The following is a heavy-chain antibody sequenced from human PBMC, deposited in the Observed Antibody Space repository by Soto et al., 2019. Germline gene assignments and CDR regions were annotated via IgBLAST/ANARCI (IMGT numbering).Heavy chain of an antibody. J-gene: IGHJ4*02. CDR3: ARIDPSPRVKWSLSYSFDS. V-gene: IGHV4-31*03. CDR1: GGSMRSGSYY. Sequence: SETLSLTCTVSGGSMRSGSYYWSWIRQHPGKGLEWIGYIYYSGSAYYNPSLQSRVTISVDTSMNQFSLMLNSVTAADTAVYYCARIDPSPRVKWSLSYSFDSWGQGILVTVSS. CDR2: IYYSGSA. D-gene: IGHD3-3*01.